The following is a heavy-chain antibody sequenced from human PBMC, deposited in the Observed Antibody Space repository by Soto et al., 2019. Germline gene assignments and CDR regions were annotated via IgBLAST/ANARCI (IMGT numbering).Heavy chain of an antibody. CDR3: ARALLPIVVVPAAISYMDV. CDR1: GFTCSSYR. CDR2: ISSSSSTI. Sequence: GMSLSLSCAASGFTCSSYRMNCVCQAPWKGLEWVSYISSSSSTIYYADSVKGRFTISRDNAKNSLYLQMNSLRAEDTAVYYCARALLPIVVVPAAISYMDVWGKGT. D-gene: IGHD2-2*02. J-gene: IGHJ6*03. V-gene: IGHV3-48*01.